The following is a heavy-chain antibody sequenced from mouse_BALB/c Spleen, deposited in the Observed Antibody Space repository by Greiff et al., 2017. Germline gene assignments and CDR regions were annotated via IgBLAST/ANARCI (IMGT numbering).Heavy chain of an antibody. CDR2: IWAGGST. CDR1: GFSLTSYG. D-gene: IGHD2-10*02. V-gene: IGHV2-9*02. J-gene: IGHJ4*01. CDR3: ARAYGNYDYAMDY. Sequence: LQESGPGLVAPSQSLSITCTVSGFSLTSYGVHWVRQPPGKGLEWLGVIWAGGSTNYNSALMSRLSISKDNSKSQVFLKMNSLQTDDTAMYYCARAYGNYDYAMDYWGQGTSVTVSS.